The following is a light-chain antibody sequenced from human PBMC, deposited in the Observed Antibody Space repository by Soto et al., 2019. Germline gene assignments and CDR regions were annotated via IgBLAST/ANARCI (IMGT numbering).Light chain of an antibody. J-gene: IGKJ2*01. Sequence: ENVLTQSPGTLSLSPGERATLSCRASQSVSSNYLAWYQQKPGQAPRLLIYGASRRATGIPDRFSGSGSGTDFTLTIISLKPEDFAVYYCQHYSISPLTFGQGTKLEIK. CDR2: GAS. CDR1: QSVSSNY. CDR3: QHYSISPLT. V-gene: IGKV3-20*01.